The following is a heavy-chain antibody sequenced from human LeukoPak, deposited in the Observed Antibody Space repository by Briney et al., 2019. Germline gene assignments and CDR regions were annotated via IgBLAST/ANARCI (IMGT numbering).Heavy chain of an antibody. J-gene: IGHJ4*02. CDR1: GYTFTSHD. CDR3: TRHTSPTFDY. V-gene: IGHV1-8*01. CDR2: VSGNSGDT. D-gene: IGHD2-2*01. Sequence: EASVKVSCKASGYTFTSHDINWVRQAAGQAPEWIGWVSGNSGDTGYAQKFQGRVTITKSTSISTAYMELSGLRSDDTAVYYCTRHTSPTFDYWGQGTLVTVSS.